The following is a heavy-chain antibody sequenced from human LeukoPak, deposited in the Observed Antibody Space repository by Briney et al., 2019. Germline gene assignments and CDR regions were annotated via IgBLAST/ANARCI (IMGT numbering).Heavy chain of an antibody. CDR2: IYYSGST. CDR1: GGSISSYY. CDR3: ARDGMGSGWSFDY. J-gene: IGHJ4*02. D-gene: IGHD6-19*01. V-gene: IGHV4-39*07. Sequence: PSETLSLTCTVSGGSISSYYWSWIRQPPGKGLEWIGSIYYSGSTYYNPSLKSRVTISVDTSKNQFSLKLSSVTAADTAVYYCARDGMGSGWSFDYWGQGTLVTVSS.